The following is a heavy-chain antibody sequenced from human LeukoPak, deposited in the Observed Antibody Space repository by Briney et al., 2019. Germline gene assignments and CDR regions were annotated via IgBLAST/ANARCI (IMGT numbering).Heavy chain of an antibody. CDR3: ARGRSYSSSDLGFDY. Sequence: GASVKVSCKASGGTFSSYAISWVRQAPGQGLEWMGGIVPIFGTANYAQKFQGRVTITTDESTSTAYMELSSLRSEDTAVYYCARGRSYSSSDLGFDYWGQGTLVTVSS. D-gene: IGHD6-13*01. CDR2: IVPIFGTA. J-gene: IGHJ4*02. CDR1: GGTFSSYA. V-gene: IGHV1-69*05.